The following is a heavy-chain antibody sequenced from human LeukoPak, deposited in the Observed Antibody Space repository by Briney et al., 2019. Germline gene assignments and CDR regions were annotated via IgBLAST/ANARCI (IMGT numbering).Heavy chain of an antibody. V-gene: IGHV3-9*01. J-gene: IGHJ4*02. CDR3: AKDEAEYSSSFSFDY. Sequence: GGSLRLSCAASGFTFDDYAMHWVRQAPGKGLEWVSGISWNSGSIGYADSVKGRFTISRDNAKNSLYLQMNSLRAEDTAVYYCAKDEAEYSSSFSFDYWGQGTLVTVSS. D-gene: IGHD6-6*01. CDR2: ISWNSGSI. CDR1: GFTFDDYA.